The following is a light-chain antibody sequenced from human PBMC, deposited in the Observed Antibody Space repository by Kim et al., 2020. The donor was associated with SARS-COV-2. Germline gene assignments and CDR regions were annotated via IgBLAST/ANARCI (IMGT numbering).Light chain of an antibody. CDR2: DAS. CDR3: QQYDNLPIT. J-gene: IGKJ5*01. CDR1: QDIRYY. Sequence: DIQMTQSPSSLSASVGDRVTITCQASQDIRYYLNWYQQKPGKAPKLLIYDASNLETGVSSRFSGSGSGTDFSFTINSLQPEDTGTYYCQQYDNLPITFGQGTRLEIK. V-gene: IGKV1-33*01.